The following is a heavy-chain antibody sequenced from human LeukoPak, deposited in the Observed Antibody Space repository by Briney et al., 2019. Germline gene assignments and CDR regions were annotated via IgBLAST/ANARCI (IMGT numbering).Heavy chain of an antibody. CDR2: FDPEDGET. V-gene: IGHV1-24*01. Sequence: ASVKVSCKVSGYTFTELSMHWVRQAPGKGLEWMGGFDPEDGETIYAQKFQGRVTMTEDTSTDTAYMELSSLRSEDTAVYYCATVPRTDYGDYVDWYFDLWGRGTLVTVSS. D-gene: IGHD4-17*01. CDR3: ATVPRTDYGDYVDWYFDL. CDR1: GYTFTELS. J-gene: IGHJ2*01.